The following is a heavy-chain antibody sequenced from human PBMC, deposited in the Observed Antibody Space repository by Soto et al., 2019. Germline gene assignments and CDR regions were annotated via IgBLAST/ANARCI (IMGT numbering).Heavy chain of an antibody. J-gene: IGHJ4*02. D-gene: IGHD3-10*01. V-gene: IGHV4-59*01. Sequence: PSETLSLTCTVSGGSTTSDYWSWIRQPPGKGLEWLGYIFHSLGAKYNPSLGSRGTISLDASKNQLSLSLRSVTAADTAIYFCVRDLNGSGDYWGQGTLVTVSS. CDR2: IFHSLGA. CDR3: VRDLNGSGDY. CDR1: GGSTTSDY.